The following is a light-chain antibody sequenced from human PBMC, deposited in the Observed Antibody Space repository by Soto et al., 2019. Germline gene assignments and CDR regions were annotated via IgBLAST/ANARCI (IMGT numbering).Light chain of an antibody. J-gene: IGLJ2*01. CDR1: SSDVGGYNY. V-gene: IGLV2-14*01. Sequence: QSALTQPASVSGSPGQSITISCTGTSSDVGGYNYVSWYQQHPGKAPKLMIYEVSNRPSGVSNRFSGSKSGNTASLTISGLQPEDEADYYCSSYTSSSTLFGGGTQLTVL. CDR3: SSYTSSSTL. CDR2: EVS.